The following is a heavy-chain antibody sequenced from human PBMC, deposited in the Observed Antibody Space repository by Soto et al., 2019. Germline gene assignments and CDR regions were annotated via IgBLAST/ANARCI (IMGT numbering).Heavy chain of an antibody. V-gene: IGHV4-59*01. J-gene: IGHJ4*02. CDR3: ATGRVYFGSEY. CDR2: IYYNGNI. CDR1: GGSITSYY. D-gene: IGHD3-10*01. Sequence: QVQLQESGPGLVKPLETLSLTCTVPGGSITSYYWSWVRQPPGKGLEWIGYIYYNGNINYNPSLKRRLTISLDTSKNQFSLRLSSVTAAATAVYYCATGRVYFGSEYWGQGTLVNVSS.